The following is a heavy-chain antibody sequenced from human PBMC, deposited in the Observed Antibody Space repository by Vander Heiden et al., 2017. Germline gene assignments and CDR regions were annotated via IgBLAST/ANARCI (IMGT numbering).Heavy chain of an antibody. D-gene: IGHD3-16*01. CDR1: GFPFSSYG. CDR3: AKEGDKDYYYGMDV. V-gene: IGHV3-30*18. CDR2: ISYDGSNK. J-gene: IGHJ6*02. Sequence: QVQLVESGGGVVQPGRSLRLSCAASGFPFSSYGMHRVRQAPGKGLEWVAVISYDGSNKYYADSVKGRFTISRDNSKNTLYLQMNSLRAEDTAVYYCAKEGDKDYYYGMDVWGQGTTVTVSS.